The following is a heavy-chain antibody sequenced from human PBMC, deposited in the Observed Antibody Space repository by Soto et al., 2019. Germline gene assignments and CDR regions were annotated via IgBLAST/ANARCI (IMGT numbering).Heavy chain of an antibody. D-gene: IGHD1-26*01. CDR1: GASISSSC. Sequence: PSETLSLTCTVSGASISSSCWSWIRQPPGKGLEWIGYIYYSGSTNYNPSLKSRVTISVDTSKNQFSLKVSSVTAADTAVYYCARESGSYDPLDYWGQGTLVTVSS. J-gene: IGHJ4*02. V-gene: IGHV4-59*01. CDR2: IYYSGST. CDR3: ARESGSYDPLDY.